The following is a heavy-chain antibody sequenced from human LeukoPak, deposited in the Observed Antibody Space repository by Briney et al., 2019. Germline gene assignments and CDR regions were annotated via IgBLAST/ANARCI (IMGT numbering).Heavy chain of an antibody. CDR2: INDDGSKT. CDR1: GLTFSSYW. Sequence: GGSLRLSCAASGLTFSSYWMHWVRQAPGKGLVWVSRINDDGSKTTYADSVKGRFTISRDNAKNTLYLQMNSLRAEDTAVYYCAAPGCSSACYYYMDVWGKGTTVPVSS. D-gene: IGHD2-2*01. J-gene: IGHJ6*03. CDR3: AAPGCSSACYYYMDV. V-gene: IGHV3-74*03.